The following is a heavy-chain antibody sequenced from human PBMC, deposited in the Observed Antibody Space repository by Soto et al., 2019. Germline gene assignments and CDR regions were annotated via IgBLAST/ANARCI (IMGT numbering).Heavy chain of an antibody. V-gene: IGHV3-30-3*01. CDR1: GFTFSSYA. J-gene: IGHJ6*02. CDR2: ISYNGSNE. D-gene: IGHD3-9*01. Sequence: QVQLVESGGGVVQPGRSLRLSCAASGFTFSSYAIHWVRQAPGKGLEWVAVISYNGSNEYYADSVKGRFTISRDNSKNTLYLQMNSLRAEDTAVYYCARGVRPSKLPYDNYYYYGIDVWGQGTTVTVSS. CDR3: ARGVRPSKLPYDNYYYYGIDV.